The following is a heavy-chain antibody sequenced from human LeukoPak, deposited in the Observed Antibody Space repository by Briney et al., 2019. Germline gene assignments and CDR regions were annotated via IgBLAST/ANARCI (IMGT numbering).Heavy chain of an antibody. CDR1: GFSFNTYW. CDR3: ARDHSSWEVPSDY. J-gene: IGHJ4*02. D-gene: IGHD6-13*01. CDR2: MNTDGSDR. V-gene: IGHV3-74*01. Sequence: PGGSLRLSCAASGFSFNTYWMHWVRQVPGKGLVWVSGMNTDGSDRCYADSVKGRFTICRDNAKNTLYLQMNSLRAEGTPVYCCARDHSSWEVPSDYWGQGTLVTVSS.